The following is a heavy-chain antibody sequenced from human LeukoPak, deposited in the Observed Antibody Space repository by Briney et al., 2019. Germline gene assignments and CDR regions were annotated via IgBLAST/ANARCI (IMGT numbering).Heavy chain of an antibody. CDR2: ISGRGGST. CDR3: AKGDDILTGYYLGWFDY. D-gene: IGHD3-9*01. V-gene: IGHV3-23*01. Sequence: PEGSLRLSCAASGFTFSSYAMSWVRQAPGKGLEWVSAISGRGGSTYYADSVKGRFTISRDNSKNTLYLQMNSLRAEDTAVYYCAKGDDILTGYYLGWFDYWGQGTLVTVSS. J-gene: IGHJ4*02. CDR1: GFTFSSYA.